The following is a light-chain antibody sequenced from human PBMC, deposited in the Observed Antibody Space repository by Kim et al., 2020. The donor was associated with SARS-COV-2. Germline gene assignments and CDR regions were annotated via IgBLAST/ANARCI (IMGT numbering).Light chain of an antibody. Sequence: SASVEDRVTITCRASRSISNWLAWYQQKPGRAPKVLIYQASTLASGVPSRFSGSGSGTEFTLTISSLQPDDYATYYCQQYNSYWTFGQGTKVDIK. J-gene: IGKJ1*01. CDR1: RSISNW. V-gene: IGKV1-5*03. CDR2: QAS. CDR3: QQYNSYWT.